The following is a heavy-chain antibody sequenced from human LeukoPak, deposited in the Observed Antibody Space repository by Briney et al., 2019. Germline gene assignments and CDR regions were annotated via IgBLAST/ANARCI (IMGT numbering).Heavy chain of an antibody. CDR1: GYSISSGYY. V-gene: IGHV4-38-2*02. D-gene: IGHD6-6*01. CDR3: ARPYSSSGEDVIWFDP. Sequence: RTSETLSLTCTVSGYSISSGYYWGWIRQPPGKGLEWIGSIYHSGRTYYNPSLKSRVTISVDTSKNQFSLKLSSVTAADTAVYYCARPYSSSGEDVIWFDPWGQGTLVTVSS. CDR2: IYHSGRT. J-gene: IGHJ5*02.